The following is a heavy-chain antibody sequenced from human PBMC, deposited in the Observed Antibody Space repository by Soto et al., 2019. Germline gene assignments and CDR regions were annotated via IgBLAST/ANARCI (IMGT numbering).Heavy chain of an antibody. D-gene: IGHD5-18*01. Sequence: QVQLVESGGGVVQPGRSLRLSCAASGFTFSSYGMHWVRQAPGKGLEWVAVIWYDGSNKYYADSVKGRFTISRDNSKNTLYLQMNSLRAEDTAVYYWAREGRIQLWTALDYWGQGTLVTVSS. V-gene: IGHV3-33*01. CDR2: IWYDGSNK. CDR1: GFTFSSYG. J-gene: IGHJ4*02. CDR3: AREGRIQLWTALDY.